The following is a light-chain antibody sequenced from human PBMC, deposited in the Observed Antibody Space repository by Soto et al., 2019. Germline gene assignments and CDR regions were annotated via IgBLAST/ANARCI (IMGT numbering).Light chain of an antibody. CDR1: QSISGW. CDR2: EAS. CDR3: QQYYSDWT. J-gene: IGKJ1*01. Sequence: DSQMSKSPSTLSASVGDRVTITCRASQSISGWLAWYQQKPGTAPKLLIYEASNLESGVPSRFSGSGSGTEFTLTISSLQPDDFATYYCQQYYSDWTFGQGTKVDNK. V-gene: IGKV1-5*01.